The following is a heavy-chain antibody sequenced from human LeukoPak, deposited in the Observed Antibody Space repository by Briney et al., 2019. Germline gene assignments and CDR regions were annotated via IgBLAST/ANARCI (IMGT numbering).Heavy chain of an antibody. D-gene: IGHD3-22*01. CDR3: ARVSGDSSGFGTDY. CDR1: GFTVSTNY. J-gene: IGHJ4*02. V-gene: IGHV3-7*01. CDR2: IKQDGSEK. Sequence: GGSLRLSCAASGFTVSTNYMSWVRQAPGKGLEWVANIKQDGSEKYYVDSVKGRFTISRDNAKNSLYLQMNSLRAEDTAVYYCARVSGDSSGFGTDYWGQGTLVTVSS.